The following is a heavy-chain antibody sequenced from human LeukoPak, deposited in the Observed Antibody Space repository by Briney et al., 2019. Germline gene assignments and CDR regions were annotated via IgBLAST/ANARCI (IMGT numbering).Heavy chain of an antibody. J-gene: IGHJ4*02. Sequence: PSETLSLTCAVYGGSFSGYYWSWIRQPPGKGLEWIGEINHSGSTNYNPSLKSRVTISVDTSNNQFSLKLSSVTAADTAVYYCARGWGYYYDSSGYYPPFDYWGQGTLVTVSS. CDR2: INHSGST. D-gene: IGHD3-22*01. CDR1: GGSFSGYY. V-gene: IGHV4-34*01. CDR3: ARGWGYYYDSSGYYPPFDY.